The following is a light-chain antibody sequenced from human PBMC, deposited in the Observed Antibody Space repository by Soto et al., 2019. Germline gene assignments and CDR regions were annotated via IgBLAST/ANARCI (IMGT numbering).Light chain of an antibody. CDR1: SIGSKS. V-gene: IGLV3-21*02. CDR2: DDS. J-gene: IGLJ1*01. CDR3: QVWIGTSDHPGV. Sequence: YELTQPPSVSVAPGQTARITCEGDSIGSKSVHWYQQRPGQAPVLVVYDDSGRPSGIPERFSGSNSGNTASLTLSRVEAGDEADYYCQVWIGTSDHPGVFGPGTKV.